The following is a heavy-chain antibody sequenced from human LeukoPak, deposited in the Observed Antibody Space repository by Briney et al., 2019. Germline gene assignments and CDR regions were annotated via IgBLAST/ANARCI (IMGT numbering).Heavy chain of an antibody. J-gene: IGHJ4*02. V-gene: IGHV4-34*01. D-gene: IGHD3-3*01. CDR2: INHSGST. Sequence: PSETLSLTCAVYGGSFSGYYWSWIRQPPGKGLEWIGEINHSGSTNYNPSLKSRVTISVDTSKNQFSLKLSSVTAADTAVYYCARSSNAYYDFWSGYSPRPYFDYWGQGTLVTVSS. CDR1: GGSFSGYY. CDR3: ARSSNAYYDFWSGYSPRPYFDY.